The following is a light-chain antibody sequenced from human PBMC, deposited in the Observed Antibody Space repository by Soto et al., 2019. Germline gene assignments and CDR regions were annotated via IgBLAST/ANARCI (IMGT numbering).Light chain of an antibody. Sequence: QSALTQPRSVSGSPGQSVTISCTGTSSDVGGYNYVSWYQQHPGKAPKLMIYDVSKRPSGVPDRFSGSKSGNTASLTISGLQAEDEADYYCCSYAGSPFYVFGTGTKLPV. V-gene: IGLV2-11*01. J-gene: IGLJ1*01. CDR1: SSDVGGYNY. CDR2: DVS. CDR3: CSYAGSPFYV.